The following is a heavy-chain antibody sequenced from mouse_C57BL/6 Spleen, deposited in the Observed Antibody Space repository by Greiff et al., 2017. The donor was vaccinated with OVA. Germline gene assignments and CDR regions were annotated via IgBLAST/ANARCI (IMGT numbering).Heavy chain of an antibody. CDR1: GYTFTDYE. Sequence: VQLQHSGAELVRPGASVTLSCKASGYTFTDYEMHWVKQTPVHGLEWIGAIDPETGGTAYNQKFKGKAILTADKSSSTAYMELRSLTSEDSAVYYCTRGTSYGSGDLDYWGQGTTLTVSS. V-gene: IGHV1-15*01. CDR2: IDPETGGT. J-gene: IGHJ2*01. CDR3: TRGTSYGSGDLDY. D-gene: IGHD1-1*01.